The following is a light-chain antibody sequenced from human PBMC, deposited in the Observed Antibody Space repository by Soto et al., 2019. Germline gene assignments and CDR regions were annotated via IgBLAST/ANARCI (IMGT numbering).Light chain of an antibody. V-gene: IGKV3-15*01. J-gene: IGKJ1*01. CDR1: QSVSSN. CDR2: GAS. Sequence: EIVMTQSPATLSVSPGERATLSCRASQSVSSNLARYQQKPGQAPRLLIYGASTRATGIPARFSGSGSGTDFTLTISRLEPEDFAVYYCQQYGSSPRTFGQGTKVDIK. CDR3: QQYGSSPRT.